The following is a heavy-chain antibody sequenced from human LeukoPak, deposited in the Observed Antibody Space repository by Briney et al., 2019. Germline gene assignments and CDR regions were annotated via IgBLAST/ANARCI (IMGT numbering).Heavy chain of an antibody. CDR2: IWYDGSNK. J-gene: IGHJ4*02. CDR3: ATLAPVLYCSSTSCYPNDY. CDR1: GFTFSSYG. D-gene: IGHD2-2*01. Sequence: PGRSLRLSCAASGFTFSSYGMHWVRQAPGKGLEWVAVIWYDGSNKYYADSVKGRFTISRDNSKNTLYLQMNSLRAEDTAVYYCATLAPVLYCSSTSCYPNDYWGQGTLVTVSS. V-gene: IGHV3-33*01.